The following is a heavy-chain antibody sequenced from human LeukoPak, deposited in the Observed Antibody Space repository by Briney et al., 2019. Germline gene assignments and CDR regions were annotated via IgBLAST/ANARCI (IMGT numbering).Heavy chain of an antibody. CDR2: IKQDGSEK. Sequence: GGSLRLSCAAFSGYWMTWVRQAPGKGLEWVANIKQDGSEKYYVDSVKGRFTISRDNAKNSLFLQMNSLRAEDTAVYYCASTYRSSWYGDFDCWGQGTLVTVSS. D-gene: IGHD6-13*01. V-gene: IGHV3-7*01. CDR1: SGYW. CDR3: ASTYRSSWYGDFDC. J-gene: IGHJ4*02.